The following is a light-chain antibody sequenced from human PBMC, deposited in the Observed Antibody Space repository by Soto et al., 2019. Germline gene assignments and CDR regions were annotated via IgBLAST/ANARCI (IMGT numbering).Light chain of an antibody. CDR2: ENN. J-gene: IGLJ1*01. V-gene: IGLV1-51*01. CDR3: QSYDGSLRGYV. Sequence: QSVLTQPPSVSAAPGQKVTISCSETGSNIGNNYISWYQQLPGTAPKLLIFENNKRPSGIPDRFSGSQSGTSATLGITGLQTGDEADYYCQSYDGSLRGYVFGTGTKLTVL. CDR1: GSNIGNNY.